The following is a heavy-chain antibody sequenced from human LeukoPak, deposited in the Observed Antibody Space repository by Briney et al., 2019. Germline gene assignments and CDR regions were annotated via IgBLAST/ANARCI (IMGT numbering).Heavy chain of an antibody. CDR2: IYYSGST. V-gene: IGHV4-30-4*01. Sequence: PSETLSLTCTVSGGSISSGDYYWRWIRKPPGKGLEWIGYIYYSGSTYYNPSLKSRVTISVDTSKNQFSLKLSSVTAADTAVYYCARGNLDLMTYYFDYWGQGTLVTVSS. D-gene: IGHD1-14*01. CDR3: ARGNLDLMTYYFDY. CDR1: GGSISSGDYY. J-gene: IGHJ4*02.